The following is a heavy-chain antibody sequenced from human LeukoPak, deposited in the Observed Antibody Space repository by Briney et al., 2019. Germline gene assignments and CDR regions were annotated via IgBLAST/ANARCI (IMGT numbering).Heavy chain of an antibody. J-gene: IGHJ4*02. D-gene: IGHD5-24*01. V-gene: IGHV4-39*07. CDR3: ARGKDGYNWSDY. CDR2: IYYSGNT. Sequence: SETLSLTCTVSGGSISSRSYYWGWIRQPPGKGLEWIGSIYYSGNTYYNPSLKSRVTISVDTSKDQFSLKLSSVTAADTAVYYYARGKDGYNWSDYWGQGTLVTVSS. CDR1: GGSISSRSYY.